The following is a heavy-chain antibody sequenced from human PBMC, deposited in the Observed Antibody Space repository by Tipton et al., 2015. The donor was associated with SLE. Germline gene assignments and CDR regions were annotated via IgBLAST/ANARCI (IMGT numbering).Heavy chain of an antibody. CDR2: INPNSGGT. V-gene: IGHV1-2*02. CDR3: ARAPNYDFWSCYCFDY. D-gene: IGHD3-3*01. Sequence: QSGPEVKKPGASVKVSCKASGYTFTGYYMHWVRQAPGQGLEWMGWINPNSGGTNYAQKFQGRVTMTRDTSISTAYMELSSLRADDTAIYYCARAPNYDFWSCYCFDYWGQGTLVTVSS. CDR1: GYTFTGYY. J-gene: IGHJ4*02.